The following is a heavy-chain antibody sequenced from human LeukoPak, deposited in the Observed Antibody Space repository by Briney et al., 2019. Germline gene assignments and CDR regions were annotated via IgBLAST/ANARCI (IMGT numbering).Heavy chain of an antibody. CDR1: GGSISSYY. Sequence: PSETLSLTCTVSGGSISSYYWSWIRQPPGKGLEWIGSMYYSGSTYYNPSLKSRVTISVDTSKNQLSLKLSSVTAADTAVYYCARSKAHLSTSWYGTWFDPWGQGTLVTVSS. CDR3: ARSKAHLSTSWYGTWFDP. CDR2: MYYSGST. V-gene: IGHV4-59*08. D-gene: IGHD2-2*01. J-gene: IGHJ5*02.